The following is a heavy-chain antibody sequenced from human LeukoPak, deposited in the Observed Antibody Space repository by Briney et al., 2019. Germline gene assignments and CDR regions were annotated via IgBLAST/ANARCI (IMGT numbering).Heavy chain of an antibody. CDR1: GFTFSDHA. D-gene: IGHD5-12*01. CDR2: ISRNGTRT. J-gene: IGHJ4*02. Sequence: GRSLRLSCATSGFTFSDHALHWVRQAPGKGPQYVSAISRNGTRTFYADSVKDRFTISRDNSTNTLYLQMGSLRVEDMGVYYCVRDSFYTGYDRGFGYWGQGTLVTVSS. CDR3: VRDSFYTGYDRGFGY. V-gene: IGHV3-64*02.